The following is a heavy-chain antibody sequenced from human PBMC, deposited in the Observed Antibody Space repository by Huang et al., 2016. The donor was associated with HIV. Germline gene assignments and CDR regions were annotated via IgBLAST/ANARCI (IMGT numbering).Heavy chain of an antibody. D-gene: IGHD5-18*01. CDR3: ARHQAYGYYFRGFDV. CDR1: GGSIISKYHH. V-gene: IGHV4-39*01. CDR2: IYQSGGT. J-gene: IGHJ3*01. Sequence: QVQLEESGPGLVKPSETLSLTCTVSGGSIISKYHHCGWIRQPPGKSLEWIGSIYQSGGTHYNPPLKSRVTISVDTSEKHFFLRLNSTVAADTAVYYCARHQAYGYYFRGFDVWGQGAIVTVSS.